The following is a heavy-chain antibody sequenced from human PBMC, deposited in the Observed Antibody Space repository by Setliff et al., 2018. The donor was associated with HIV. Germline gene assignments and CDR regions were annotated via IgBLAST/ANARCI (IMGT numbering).Heavy chain of an antibody. CDR2: INTNTGSP. J-gene: IGHJ4*02. Sequence: ASVKVSCKASGYTFTTYNITWVRQAPGQGLEWMGCINTNTGSPTYAQGFTGRFVFSLDTSLNTAYLQISSLKAEDTAVYYCARDPANSGGWDWGQGTLVTVSS. V-gene: IGHV7-4-1*02. D-gene: IGHD6-19*01. CDR3: ARDPANSGGWD. CDR1: GYTFTTYN.